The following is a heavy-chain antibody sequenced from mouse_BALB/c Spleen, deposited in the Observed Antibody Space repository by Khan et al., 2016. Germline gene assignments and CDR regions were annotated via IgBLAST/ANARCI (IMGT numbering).Heavy chain of an antibody. CDR1: GFNIKDTY. Sequence: EVELVESGAELVKPGASVKLFCAASGFNIKDTYMNWVKQRPEQGLEWIGRIDPVNGETKYDPKFQGKATITADTSSNTAYLQLSSLTSEDTAVYYCIRRDYYGNQFAYWGQGTLVTVSA. D-gene: IGHD2-1*01. CDR3: IRRDYYGNQFAY. J-gene: IGHJ3*01. V-gene: IGHV14-3*02. CDR2: IDPVNGET.